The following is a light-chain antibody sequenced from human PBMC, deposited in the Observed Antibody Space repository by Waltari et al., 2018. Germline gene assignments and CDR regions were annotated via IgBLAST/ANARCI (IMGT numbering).Light chain of an antibody. J-gene: IGKJ1*01. CDR1: QSVGTS. Sequence: EILMTQFPATLSASPGERVTLSCRASQSVGTSLAWYQQKHGQAPSLLIFFASTRATGFPARFSGSGSGTEFTLTISSLQSEDFAVYYCQQYDNWPPWTFGQGTKVE. CDR2: FAS. V-gene: IGKV3-15*01. CDR3: QQYDNWPPWT.